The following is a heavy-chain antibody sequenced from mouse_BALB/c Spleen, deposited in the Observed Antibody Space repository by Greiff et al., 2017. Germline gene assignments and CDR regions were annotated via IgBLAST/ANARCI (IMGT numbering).Heavy chain of an antibody. CDR2: ISSGSSTI. Sequence: EVHLVESGGGLVQPGGSRKLSCAASGFTFSSFGMHWVRQAPEKGLEWVAYISSGSSTIYYADTVKGRFTISRDNPKNTLFLQMTSLRSEDTAMYYCARSGYDKAMDYWGQGTSVTVSS. V-gene: IGHV5-17*02. D-gene: IGHD2-14*01. CDR3: ARSGYDKAMDY. CDR1: GFTFSSFG. J-gene: IGHJ4*01.